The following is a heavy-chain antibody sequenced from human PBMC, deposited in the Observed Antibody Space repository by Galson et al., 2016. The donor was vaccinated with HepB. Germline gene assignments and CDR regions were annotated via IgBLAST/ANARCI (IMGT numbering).Heavy chain of an antibody. J-gene: IGHJ6*02. CDR2: ISWNSGSI. D-gene: IGHD3-10*01. CDR1: GLTFDDYA. CDR3: AKGSQRILWFGELFYGMDV. Sequence: SLRLSCAASGLTFDDYAMHWVRQGPGKGLEWVSGISWNSGSIGYADSVKGRFSISRDNAKKSLYLQMNSLRAEDTAVYYCAKGSQRILWFGELFYGMDVWGQGTTVTVSS. V-gene: IGHV3-9*01.